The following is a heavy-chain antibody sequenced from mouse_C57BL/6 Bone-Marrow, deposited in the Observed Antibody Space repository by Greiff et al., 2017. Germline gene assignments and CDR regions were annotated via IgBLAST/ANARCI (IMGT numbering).Heavy chain of an antibody. V-gene: IGHV14-4*01. J-gene: IGHJ2*01. CDR2: IDPENGDT. CDR3: TDYYYGSSQGYYFDY. CDR1: GFNIKDDY. D-gene: IGHD1-1*01. Sequence: DVHLVESGAELVRPGASVKLSCTASGFNIKDDYMHWVKQRPEQGLEWIGWIDPENGDTEYASKFQGKATITADTSSNTAYLQLSSLTSEDTAVYYCTDYYYGSSQGYYFDYWGQGTTLTVSS.